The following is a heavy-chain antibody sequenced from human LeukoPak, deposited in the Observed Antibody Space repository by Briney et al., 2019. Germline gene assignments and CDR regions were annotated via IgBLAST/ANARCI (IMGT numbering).Heavy chain of an antibody. CDR2: IYYSGST. CDR1: GGSISSYY. D-gene: IGHD6-6*01. Sequence: PSETLSLTCTVSGGSISSYYWSWIRQPPGKGLEWIGYIYYSGSTNYNPSLKSRVTISVDTSKNQFSLKLSSVTAADTAVYYCARGRPYSSSSRFDYWGQGTLVTVSS. V-gene: IGHV4-59*12. CDR3: ARGRPYSSSSRFDY. J-gene: IGHJ4*02.